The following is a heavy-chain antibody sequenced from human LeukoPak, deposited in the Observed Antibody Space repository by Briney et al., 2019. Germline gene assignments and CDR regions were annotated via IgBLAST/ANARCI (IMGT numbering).Heavy chain of an antibody. J-gene: IGHJ4*02. CDR3: ARGEGPACSSTSCFPF. V-gene: IGHV4-61*10. CDR1: GGSISSGSYY. CDR2: IYYSGNT. Sequence: SETLSLTCTVSGGSISSGSYYWSWIRQSAGKGLEWIGSIYYSGNTYYNASLKSQVSISIDTSKNQFSLKLSSVTAADTAVYYCARGEGPACSSTSCFPFWGQGTLVTVSS. D-gene: IGHD2-2*01.